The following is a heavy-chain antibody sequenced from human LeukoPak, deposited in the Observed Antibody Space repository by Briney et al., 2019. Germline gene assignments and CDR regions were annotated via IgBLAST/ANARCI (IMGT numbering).Heavy chain of an antibody. V-gene: IGHV3-21*01. D-gene: IGHD6-6*01. CDR1: GFSFSGYS. J-gene: IGHJ4*02. Sequence: GGSLRLSCAASGFSFSGYSMYWVRQAPGKGLQWVSSITRNSDYIYNADSVKGRFTISRDNAKSSLYLQMNSLGAEDTAVYYCVREIAARPGYYFDHWGQGTLVTVSS. CDR3: VREIAARPGYYFDH. CDR2: ITRNSDYI.